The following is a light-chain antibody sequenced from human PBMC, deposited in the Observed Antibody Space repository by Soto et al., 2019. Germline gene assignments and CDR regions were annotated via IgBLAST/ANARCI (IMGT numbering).Light chain of an antibody. CDR2: EVS. CDR3: QSYDSSLSGYV. V-gene: IGLV2-14*01. J-gene: IGLJ1*01. Sequence: QSALTQPASVSGSPGQSITISCTGTSSDVGGYAYVSWYQQYPGKAPKLVISEVSNRPSGISHRFSGSRSGNTASLTISGLQAEDEAHYYCQSYDSSLSGYVFGTGTKLTVL. CDR1: SSDVGGYAY.